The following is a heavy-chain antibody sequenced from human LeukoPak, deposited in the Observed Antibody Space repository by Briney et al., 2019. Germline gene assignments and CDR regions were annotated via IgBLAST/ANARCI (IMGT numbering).Heavy chain of an antibody. CDR3: ARDMGYCSSTSCYRIDYYYYYGMDV. CDR2: IIPILGIA. V-gene: IGHV1-69*04. CDR1: GGTFSSYT. Sequence: GASVKVSCKASGGTFSSYTISWVRQAPGQGLEWMGRIIPILGIANYAQKFQGRVTITADKSTSTAYMELSSLRSEDTAMYYCARDMGYCSSTSCYRIDYYYYYGMDVWGQGTTVTVSS. D-gene: IGHD2-2*01. J-gene: IGHJ6*02.